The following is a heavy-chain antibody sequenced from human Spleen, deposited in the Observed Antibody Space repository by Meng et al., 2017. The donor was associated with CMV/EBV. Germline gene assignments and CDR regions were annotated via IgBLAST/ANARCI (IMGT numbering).Heavy chain of an antibody. CDR1: GGSFSGSY. CDR2: ISQRGST. J-gene: IGHJ4*02. V-gene: IGHV4-34*01. Sequence: PTCAVYGGSFSGSYWSWLRQPPGKGLEWIGEISQRGSTNYRPSFQSRLTLSVHTSERQFSLRLTSVTAADTAVYYCARQGRVYFDFWGQGALVTVSS. CDR3: ARQGRVYFDF. D-gene: IGHD3-10*01.